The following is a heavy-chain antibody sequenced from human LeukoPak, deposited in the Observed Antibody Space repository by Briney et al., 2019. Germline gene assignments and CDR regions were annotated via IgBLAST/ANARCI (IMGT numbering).Heavy chain of an antibody. CDR2: INHSGST. V-gene: IGHV4-34*01. Sequence: SKTLSLTCAVYGGSFSGYYWSWIRQPPGKGLEWIGEINHSGSTNYNSSLKSRVTISVDTSKNQFSLKLSSVTAADTAVYYCARDRYNWNYQTTDGMDVWGQGTTVTVSS. CDR3: ARDRYNWNYQTTDGMDV. D-gene: IGHD1-7*01. J-gene: IGHJ6*02. CDR1: GGSFSGYY.